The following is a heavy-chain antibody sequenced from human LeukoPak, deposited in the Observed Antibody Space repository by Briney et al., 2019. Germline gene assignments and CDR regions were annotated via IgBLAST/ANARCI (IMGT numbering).Heavy chain of an antibody. D-gene: IGHD6-19*01. CDR2: INPNSGGT. J-gene: IGHJ3*02. Sequence: GASVKVSCKASGYTFTGYYMHWVRQAPGQGLEWMGWINPNSGGTNYAQKFQGRVTMTRDTSISTACMELSRLRSDDTAVYYCARGGGSSGLDAFDIWGQGTMVTVSS. V-gene: IGHV1-2*02. CDR1: GYTFTGYY. CDR3: ARGGGSSGLDAFDI.